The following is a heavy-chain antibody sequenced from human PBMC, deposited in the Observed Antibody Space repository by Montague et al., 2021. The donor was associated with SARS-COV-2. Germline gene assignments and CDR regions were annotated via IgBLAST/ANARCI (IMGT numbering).Heavy chain of an antibody. Sequence: SETLSLTCGVSGGSVSSAGYSWYWIREPPGKGLEWIGHVHHSATTNYNPSLKSRVSISVDTSKNQFSLYLRSVTAADTAVYYCARGRQDFNMIVVVMTGGEYYFDHWGQGTLVTVSS. CDR3: ARGRQDFNMIVVVMTGGEYYFDH. CDR1: GGSVSSAGYS. CDR2: VHHSATT. D-gene: IGHD3-22*01. V-gene: IGHV4-61*08. J-gene: IGHJ4*02.